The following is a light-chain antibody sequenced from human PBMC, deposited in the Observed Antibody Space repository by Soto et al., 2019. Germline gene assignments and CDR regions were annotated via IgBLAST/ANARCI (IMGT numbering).Light chain of an antibody. CDR3: QNYITSLPT. CDR1: QSVSSSY. CDR2: GES. V-gene: IGKV3-20*01. J-gene: IGKJ1*01. Sequence: ELVLTQSPGSLSLSPGDRATLSCRASQSVSSSYLAWYQQNTGQAPRILIYGESSRATGIPDRLSGSGSGTDFNLTISSLEPEDFAVYYCQNYITSLPTFGQGTKVDIK.